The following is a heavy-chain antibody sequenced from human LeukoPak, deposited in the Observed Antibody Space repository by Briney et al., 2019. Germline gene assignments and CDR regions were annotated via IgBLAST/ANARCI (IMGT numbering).Heavy chain of an antibody. CDR3: ARDLPAGELPRVAGNIDY. CDR2: ISSSSSTI. Sequence: PGGSLRLSCAASGFTFSSYSMNWVRQAPGKGLEWVSYISSSSSTIYYADSVKGRFTISRDNAKNSLYLQMNSLRAEDTAVYYCARDLPAGELPRVAGNIDYWGQGTLVTVSS. CDR1: GFTFSSYS. V-gene: IGHV3-48*04. D-gene: IGHD6-19*01. J-gene: IGHJ4*02.